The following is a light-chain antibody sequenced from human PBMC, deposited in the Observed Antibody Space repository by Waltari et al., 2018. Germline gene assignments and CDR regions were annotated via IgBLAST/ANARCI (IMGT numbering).Light chain of an antibody. V-gene: IGKV3-15*01. CDR1: RNVGSS. J-gene: IGKJ2*01. Sequence: IVLTQSPGALSVSPGESATLSCRASRNVGSSLAWYQQTPGQAPRLLVYDAKNRATDVPARFSGSGYGTQFTLTISSLQSEDFGVYYCHQYNYWPPAYTFGQGTKLEIK. CDR2: DAK. CDR3: HQYNYWPPAYT.